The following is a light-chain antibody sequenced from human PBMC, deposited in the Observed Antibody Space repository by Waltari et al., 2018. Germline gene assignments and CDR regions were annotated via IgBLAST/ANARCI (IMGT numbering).Light chain of an antibody. J-gene: IGKJ4*01. CDR1: QNVRNY. Sequence: EIVLTQSPRTLYLSPRERATLSCRARQNVRNYLAWYQQRPGQAPRLLIYDASKRSTGIPARFSGSGSGTDFTLTISSLGPEEVAVYYCQQLNSFGGGTKMEIK. CDR3: QQLNS. V-gene: IGKV3-11*01. CDR2: DAS.